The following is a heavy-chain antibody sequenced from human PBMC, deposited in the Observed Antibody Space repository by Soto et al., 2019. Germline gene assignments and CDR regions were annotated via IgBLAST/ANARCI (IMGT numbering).Heavy chain of an antibody. CDR3: ARLYYFGMDV. V-gene: IGHV5-51*01. CDR2: IYPGDSVI. Sequence: SETISETGSGCSAINSLISRFRQQPGKGLEWMGIIYPGDSVITYSPSFQGQGTISADKSISTAYLQWSSLKASDTAIYHCARLYYFGMDVWGQGTTVTVS. J-gene: IGHJ6*02. CDR1: GCSAINSL.